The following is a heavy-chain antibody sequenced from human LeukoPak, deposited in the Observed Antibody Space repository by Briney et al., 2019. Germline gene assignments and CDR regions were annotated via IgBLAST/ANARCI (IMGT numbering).Heavy chain of an antibody. CDR2: ISSSSSYI. D-gene: IGHD6-19*01. CDR1: GFTFSSYS. V-gene: IGHV3-21*01. Sequence: GGSLRLSCAASGFTFSSYSMNWVRQAPGKGLEWVSSISSSSSYIYYADSVKGRFTISRDNAKNSLYLQMNSLRAEDTAVYYCARIGAVAARAHYYYMDVWGKGTTVTVS. J-gene: IGHJ6*03. CDR3: ARIGAVAARAHYYYMDV.